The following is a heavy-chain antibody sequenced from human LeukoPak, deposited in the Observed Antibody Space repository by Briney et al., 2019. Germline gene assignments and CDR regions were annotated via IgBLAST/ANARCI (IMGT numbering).Heavy chain of an antibody. Sequence: GGSLRLSCTASGFTLSDYTINWVRQAPGKGLEWVSSISGSSSYISYVDSVKGRFTISRDNAKNSTYLQMNSLRAEDTAVYYCARCVTIFGVVVFDYWGQGTLVTVSS. CDR2: ISGSSSYI. V-gene: IGHV3-21*01. J-gene: IGHJ4*02. CDR3: ARCVTIFGVVVFDY. CDR1: GFTLSDYT. D-gene: IGHD3-3*01.